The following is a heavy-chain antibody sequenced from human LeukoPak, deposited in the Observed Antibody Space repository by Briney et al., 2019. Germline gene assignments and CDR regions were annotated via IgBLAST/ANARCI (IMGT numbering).Heavy chain of an antibody. V-gene: IGHV3-23*01. CDR2: ISGSGDST. Sequence: GGTLRLSCTASGFTFSNHGMSWVRQAPGKGLEWVSGISGSGDSTYYADSVKGRFIISRDSSKNTLYLQMNSLRAEDTAVYYCAELGITMIGGVWGKGTTVTISS. CDR1: GFTFSNHG. D-gene: IGHD3-10*02. J-gene: IGHJ6*04. CDR3: AELGITMIGGV.